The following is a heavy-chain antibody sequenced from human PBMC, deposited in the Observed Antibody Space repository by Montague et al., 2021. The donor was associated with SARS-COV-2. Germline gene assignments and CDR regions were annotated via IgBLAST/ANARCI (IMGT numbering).Heavy chain of an antibody. CDR3: AREQQSLVAVYYYYGMDV. Sequence: CAISGDSASSNSAAWNWIRQSPSRGLEWLGRTYYRSKWYNDYALSVKSRITINPDTSKNQFSLQLNSVTPEDTAVYYCAREQQSLVAVYYYYGMDVWGQGTTVTVSS. D-gene: IGHD6-19*01. J-gene: IGHJ6*02. CDR1: GDSASSNSAA. CDR2: TYYRSKWYN. V-gene: IGHV6-1*01.